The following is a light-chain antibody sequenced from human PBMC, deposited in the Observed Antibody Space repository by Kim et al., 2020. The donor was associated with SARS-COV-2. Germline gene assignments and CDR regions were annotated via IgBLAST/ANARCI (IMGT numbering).Light chain of an antibody. CDR2: GAS. V-gene: IGKV1D-12*01. CDR1: QSITNW. J-gene: IGKJ4*01. Sequence: ASVGDRVTITCRASQSITNWLAWYQQRPGEAPKLLIYGASILQSYVPSRFSGSGSGTNFALTINNLQPEDIATYSCQQTDRFPPTFGGGTKVDIK. CDR3: QQTDRFPPT.